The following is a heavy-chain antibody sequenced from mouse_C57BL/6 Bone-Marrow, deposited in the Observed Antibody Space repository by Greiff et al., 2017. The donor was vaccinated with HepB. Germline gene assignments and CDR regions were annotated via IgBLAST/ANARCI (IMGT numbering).Heavy chain of an antibody. CDR3: ARGDGYSYYFDY. J-gene: IGHJ2*01. D-gene: IGHD2-3*01. CDR2: INPNNGGT. V-gene: IGHV1-18*01. Sequence: VQLKESGPELVKPGASVKIPCKASGYTFTDYNMDWVKQSHGKSLEWIGDINPNNGGTIYNQKFKGKATLTVDKSSSTAYMELRSLTSEDTAVYYCARGDGYSYYFDYWGQGTTLTVSS. CDR1: GYTFTDYN.